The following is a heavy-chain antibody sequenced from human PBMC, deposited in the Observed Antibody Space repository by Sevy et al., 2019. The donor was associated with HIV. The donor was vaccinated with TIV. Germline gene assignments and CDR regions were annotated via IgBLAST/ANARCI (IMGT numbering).Heavy chain of an antibody. Sequence: GGSLRLSCAASGFTFSSYAIHWVRQAPGKGLEWVAVISYDGSNKYYADSVKDRFTISRDNSKNTLYLQMNSLRPEDTAVYYCARDYYYGSGSYYPPLPDYWGQGTLVTVSS. J-gene: IGHJ4*02. CDR2: ISYDGSNK. CDR3: ARDYYYGSGSYYPPLPDY. CDR1: GFTFSSYA. V-gene: IGHV3-30-3*01. D-gene: IGHD3-10*01.